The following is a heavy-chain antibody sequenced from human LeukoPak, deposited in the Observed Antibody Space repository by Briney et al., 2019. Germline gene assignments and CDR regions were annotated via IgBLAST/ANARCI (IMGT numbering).Heavy chain of an antibody. Sequence: GGSLRLSCAASGFTFSSYWMHWVRQGPGKGLEWVSSISSSSSYIYYADSVKGRFTISRDNAKNSLYLQMNSLRAEDTAVYYCARDPHVDTVSFDPWGQGTLVTVSS. CDR1: GFTFSSYW. J-gene: IGHJ5*02. D-gene: IGHD5-18*01. V-gene: IGHV3-21*01. CDR3: ARDPHVDTVSFDP. CDR2: ISSSSSYI.